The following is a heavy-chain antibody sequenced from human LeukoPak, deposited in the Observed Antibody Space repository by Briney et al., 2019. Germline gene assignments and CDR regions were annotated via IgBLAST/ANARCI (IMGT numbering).Heavy chain of an antibody. CDR1: GYSFTSYW. D-gene: IGHD2-21*02. J-gene: IGHJ4*02. Sequence: GESLKISCKASGYSFTSYWIAWVRQMPGKGLEWMGIIYPGDSDTRYNPSFQGQVTISADKSINTAYLQWSSLKASDSAMYYCARRAYCGGDCYSDYWGQGTLVTVSS. V-gene: IGHV5-51*01. CDR3: ARRAYCGGDCYSDY. CDR2: IYPGDSDT.